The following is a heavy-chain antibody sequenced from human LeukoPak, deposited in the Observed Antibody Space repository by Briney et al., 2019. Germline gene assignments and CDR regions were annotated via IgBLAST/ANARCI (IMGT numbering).Heavy chain of an antibody. CDR2: IIPIFGTA. CDR1: GGTFSSYA. D-gene: IGHD5-24*01. CDR3: ASTRANPIANRWLFDY. J-gene: IGHJ4*02. V-gene: IGHV1-69*05. Sequence: GSSVKVSCKASGGTFSSYAISWVRQAPGQGLEWMGRIIPIFGTANYAQKFQGRVTITTDESTSTAYMELSSLRSEDTAVYYCASTRANPIANRWLFDYWGQGTLVIVSS.